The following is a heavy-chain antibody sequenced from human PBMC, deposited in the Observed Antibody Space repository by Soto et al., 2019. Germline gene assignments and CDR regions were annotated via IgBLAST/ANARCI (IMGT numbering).Heavy chain of an antibody. V-gene: IGHV1-3*01. CDR2: INAGNGNT. J-gene: IGHJ2*01. Sequence: SVKVSCKASGYTFTSYARHWVRQAPGQRLEWMGWINAGNGNTKYSQKFQGRVTITRDTSASTAYMELSSLRSEDTAVYYCARGGSLYWYFDLWGRGTLVTVSS. D-gene: IGHD1-26*01. CDR3: ARGGSLYWYFDL. CDR1: GYTFTSYA.